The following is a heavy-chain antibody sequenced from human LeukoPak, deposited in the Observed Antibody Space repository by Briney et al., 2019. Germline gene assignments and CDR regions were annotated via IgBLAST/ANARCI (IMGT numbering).Heavy chain of an antibody. CDR1: GFTFSDYY. CDR3: AKARKRGRSESASMIGNY. Sequence: PGGSLRLSCAASGFTFSDYYMSWIRQAPGKGLEWVSYISSSGSTIYYADSVKGRFTISRDNAKNSLYLQMNSLRAEDTALYYCAKARKRGRSESASMIGNYWGQGTLVTVSS. CDR2: ISSSGSTI. J-gene: IGHJ4*02. V-gene: IGHV3-11*01. D-gene: IGHD3-10*02.